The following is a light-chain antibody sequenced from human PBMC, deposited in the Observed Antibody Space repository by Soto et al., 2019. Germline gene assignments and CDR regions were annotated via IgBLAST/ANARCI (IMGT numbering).Light chain of an antibody. CDR3: SSYTSSDTPNV. V-gene: IGLV2-14*01. CDR2: VVS. J-gene: IGLJ1*01. CDR1: SSDVGGFNY. Sequence: QSALTQPASVSGSPGQSITISCTGTSSDVGGFNYVSWYQQHPDKAPKLIIYVVSNRPSGVSNRYSCSKCGNTASLTISGLQAEDEAAYSCSSYTSSDTPNVVGTGTKVTAL.